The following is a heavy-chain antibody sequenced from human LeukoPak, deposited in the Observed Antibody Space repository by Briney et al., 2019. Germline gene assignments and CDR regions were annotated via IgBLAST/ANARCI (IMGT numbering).Heavy chain of an antibody. J-gene: IGHJ6*03. V-gene: IGHV3-23*01. CDR3: VRRGSNYPYYMDV. CDR2: ISARGRNT. Sequence: PGGSLRLSCAASGFTFSSYAISWVRQAPGKGLEWVSVISARGRNTYYSESAKGQFTISRDNSKNTLYLQMSSLRAEDTAVYYCVRRGSNYPYYMDVWGKGTTVTVSS. CDR1: GFTFSSYA.